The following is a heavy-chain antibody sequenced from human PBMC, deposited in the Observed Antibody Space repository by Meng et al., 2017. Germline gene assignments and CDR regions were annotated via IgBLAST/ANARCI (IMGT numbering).Heavy chain of an antibody. D-gene: IGHD3-10*01. CDR1: GGSISSGGYY. Sequence: QGELQGSGPGPVNPSQPPSLTCTVSGGSISSGGYYWSWIRQHPGKGLEWIGYIYYSGSTYYNPSLKSRVTISVDTSKNQFSLKLSSVTAADTSVYYCARDNRGYYYGSDYYYYGMDVWGQGTTVTVSS. CDR3: ARDNRGYYYGSDYYYYGMDV. V-gene: IGHV4-31*03. J-gene: IGHJ6*02. CDR2: IYYSGST.